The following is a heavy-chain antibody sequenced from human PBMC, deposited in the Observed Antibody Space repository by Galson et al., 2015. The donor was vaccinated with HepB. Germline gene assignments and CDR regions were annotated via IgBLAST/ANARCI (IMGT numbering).Heavy chain of an antibody. CDR1: GFIFNNYW. Sequence: SLRLSCAASGFIFNNYWMTWVRQAPGKGLECVASISLDGNGHYYGGSVRGRFTISGDNAKNTVFLQMNSLRGEDTAVYFCARDPGRGAYDIWGQGTKVTVSS. D-gene: IGHD3-10*01. CDR2: ISLDGNGH. J-gene: IGHJ3*02. CDR3: ARDPGRGAYDI. V-gene: IGHV3-7*03.